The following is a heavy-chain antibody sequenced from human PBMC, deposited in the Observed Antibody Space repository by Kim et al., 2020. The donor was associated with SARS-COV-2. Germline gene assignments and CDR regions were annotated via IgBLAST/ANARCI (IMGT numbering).Heavy chain of an antibody. CDR1: GGSISSYY. J-gene: IGHJ6*02. CDR2: IYYSGST. Sequence: SQTLSLTCTVSGGSISSYYWTWIRQPPGKGLEWIGYIYYSGSTNYNPSLKSRLSMSVDTSKNQFSLTPPPPPPPPPPPSYCPTEGPGPANGIDVWGHGT. V-gene: IGHV4-59*12. CDR3: PTEGPGPANGIDV. D-gene: IGHD2-2*01.